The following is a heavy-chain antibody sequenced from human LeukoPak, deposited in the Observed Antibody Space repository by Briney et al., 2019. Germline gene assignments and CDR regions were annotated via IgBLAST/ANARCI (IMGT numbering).Heavy chain of an antibody. Sequence: SETLSLTCAVSGGSISSGGYSWSWIRQPAGKGLEWIGRIYTSGSTNYNPSLKSRVTISVDTSKNQFSLKLSSVTAADTAVYYCARDGSGSYYNKGIDYWGQGTLVTVSS. CDR2: IYTSGST. J-gene: IGHJ4*02. V-gene: IGHV4-61*02. D-gene: IGHD3-10*01. CDR1: GGSISSGGYS. CDR3: ARDGSGSYYNKGIDY.